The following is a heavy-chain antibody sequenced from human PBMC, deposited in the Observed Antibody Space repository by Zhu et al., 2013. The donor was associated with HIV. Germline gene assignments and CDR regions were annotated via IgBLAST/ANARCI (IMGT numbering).Heavy chain of an antibody. CDR2: INVGNGNT. CDR3: TRVAGTHYSAMDV. D-gene: IGHD6-19*01. V-gene: IGHV1-3*01. Sequence: QVQLVQSGAEVKKPGASVKVSCKASGYTITNYGIQWVRQAPGQSLEWMGWINVGNGNTKYPQKFQGRVTISRGTSASTVYMELISLRFEDTAVYYCTRVAGTHYSAMDVWGQGDHGHRLL. CDR1: GYTITNYG. J-gene: IGHJ6*02.